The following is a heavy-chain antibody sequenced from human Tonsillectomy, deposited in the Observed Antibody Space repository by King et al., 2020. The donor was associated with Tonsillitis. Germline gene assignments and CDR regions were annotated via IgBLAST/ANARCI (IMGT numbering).Heavy chain of an antibody. D-gene: IGHD5-24*01. CDR2: IYHSGST. J-gene: IGHJ4*02. Sequence: VQLQESGPGLVKPSETLSLTCAVSGYSISSGYYWGWIRQPPGKGLEWIGSIYHSGSTYYNPSLKSRVTISVDTSKNQFSLKLSSVTAADTAGYYCAXXXRDGSXEERXEWGQXTLVTV. CDR3: AXXXRDGSXEERXE. CDR1: GYSISSGYY. V-gene: IGHV4-38-2*01.